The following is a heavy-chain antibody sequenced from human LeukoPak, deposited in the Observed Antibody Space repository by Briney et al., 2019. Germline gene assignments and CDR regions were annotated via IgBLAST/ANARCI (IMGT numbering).Heavy chain of an antibody. Sequence: SETLSLTCTVSGGSISSYYWSWIRQPAGKGLEWIGRIYSSGSTHHNPSLESRVTMSVGTSKNQFSLKLSSVTAADTAVYYCARLRSAATYFDHWGQGTLVTVSS. D-gene: IGHD6-13*01. CDR2: IYSSGST. CDR3: ARLRSAATYFDH. CDR1: GGSISSYY. V-gene: IGHV4-4*07. J-gene: IGHJ4*02.